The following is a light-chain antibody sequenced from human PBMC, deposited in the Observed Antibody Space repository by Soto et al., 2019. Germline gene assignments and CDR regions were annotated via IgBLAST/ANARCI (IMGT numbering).Light chain of an antibody. CDR1: DSIXPW. J-gene: IGKJ1*01. V-gene: IGKV1-5*03. CDR3: QQYKRDSPT. Sequence: ILLTQSPSTMPASVGDSVTITCRASDSIXPWVAWDQRKPGKAPKVLXDKASSLVRGGPSRFSGSGSGTEFTLTISSLQPDDFANYYCQQYKRDSPTFGQGTKVDIK. CDR2: KAS.